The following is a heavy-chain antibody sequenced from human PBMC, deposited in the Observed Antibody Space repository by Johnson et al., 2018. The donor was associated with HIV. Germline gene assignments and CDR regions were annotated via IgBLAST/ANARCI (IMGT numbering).Heavy chain of an antibody. Sequence: QEQLVESGGGVVQPGRSLRLSCAASRFTFSSYAMHWVRQAPGKGLEWVAVIWYDGSNNYYADSVKGRFTISRDNSKNTLYLQMNSLRAEDTAVYYCARAPRWFNVFDIWGQGTMVTVSS. J-gene: IGHJ3*02. CDR3: ARAPRWFNVFDI. CDR2: IWYDGSNN. CDR1: RFTFSSYA. V-gene: IGHV3-33*08. D-gene: IGHD4-23*01.